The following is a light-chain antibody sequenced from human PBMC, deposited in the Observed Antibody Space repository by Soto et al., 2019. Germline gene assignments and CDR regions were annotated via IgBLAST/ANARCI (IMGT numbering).Light chain of an antibody. CDR1: QTVNTW. Sequence: DIQMTQSPSTLSAYVGDRVTITCRASQTVNTWLAWYQQKPGKAPKVLIFDASSLKTGVPSRFSGSGSGTEFTLTISNLQPDDFATYYCQQYDSYSSGPFGQGTKV. CDR3: QQYDSYSSGP. CDR2: DAS. J-gene: IGKJ1*01. V-gene: IGKV1-5*01.